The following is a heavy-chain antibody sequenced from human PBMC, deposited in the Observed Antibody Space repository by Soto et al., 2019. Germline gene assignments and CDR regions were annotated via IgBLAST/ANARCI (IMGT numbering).Heavy chain of an antibody. D-gene: IGHD7-27*01. V-gene: IGHV1-3*01. Sequence: ASVKVSCKASGYTFTSYAMHWVLQAPGQRLEWMGWINAGNGNTKYSQKFQGRVTITRDTSASTAYMELSSLRSEDTAVYYCARGRGTGDLDYYYYYGMDVWGQGTTVTVSS. CDR3: ARGRGTGDLDYYYYYGMDV. J-gene: IGHJ6*02. CDR1: GYTFTSYA. CDR2: INAGNGNT.